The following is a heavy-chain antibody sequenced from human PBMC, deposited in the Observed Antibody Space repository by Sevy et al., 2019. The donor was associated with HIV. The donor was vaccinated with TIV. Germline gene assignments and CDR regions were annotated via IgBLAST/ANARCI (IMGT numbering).Heavy chain of an antibody. Sequence: GGSLRLSCAASGSTFSSYGMHWVRQAPGKGLEWVAVISYHESNKFYADSVKGRFTISRDNSKNMLYLQMDNLRAEDTAVYYCATKKIDRGYSYDTDYWGQGTLVTVSS. D-gene: IGHD5-18*01. V-gene: IGHV3-30*03. J-gene: IGHJ4*02. CDR1: GSTFSSYG. CDR2: ISYHESNK. CDR3: ATKKIDRGYSYDTDY.